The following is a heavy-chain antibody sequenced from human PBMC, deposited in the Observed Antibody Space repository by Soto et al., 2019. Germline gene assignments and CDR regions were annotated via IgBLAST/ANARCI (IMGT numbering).Heavy chain of an antibody. V-gene: IGHV3-9*01. J-gene: IGHJ4*02. CDR2: ISWNSGSI. CDR1: GFNFDDYD. D-gene: IGHD6-19*01. CDR3: AKDATVAANYFDS. Sequence: EVHLVESGGNLVQPGRSLRLSCAASGFNFDDYDMHWVRQVPGKGLEWVSRISWNSGSIVYADSVKGRFTISRDNAKHSLYLQMNSLRPEDTALYYCAKDATVAANYFDSWGQGTLVTVSS.